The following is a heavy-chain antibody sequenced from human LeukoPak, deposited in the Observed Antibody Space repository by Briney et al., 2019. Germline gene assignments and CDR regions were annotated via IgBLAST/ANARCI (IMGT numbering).Heavy chain of an antibody. D-gene: IGHD5-18*01. J-gene: IGHJ4*02. Sequence: PGGSLRLSCAASGFTFSSYSMNWVRQAPGKGLEWVSYISSSSSTIYYADSVKGRFTISRDNAKNSLYLQMNSLRAEDTALYYCAKGGSYGYVYYFDYWGQGTLVTVSS. V-gene: IGHV3-48*04. CDR1: GFTFSSYS. CDR2: ISSSSSTI. CDR3: AKGGSYGYVYYFDY.